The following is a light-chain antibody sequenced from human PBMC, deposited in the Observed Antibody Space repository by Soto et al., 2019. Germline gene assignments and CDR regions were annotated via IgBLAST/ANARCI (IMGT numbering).Light chain of an antibody. J-gene: IGKJ4*01. CDR2: KAS. V-gene: IGKV1-5*03. Sequence: DIQMTQSPSTLSASVGDRVTITCRASQTISIWLAWYQQKPGKAPNLLIYKASSLESGVPSRFSGSGSGTEFTLTITSLQPDDCATYYCQQYNTYPLTFGGGTKVEI. CDR3: QQYNTYPLT. CDR1: QTISIW.